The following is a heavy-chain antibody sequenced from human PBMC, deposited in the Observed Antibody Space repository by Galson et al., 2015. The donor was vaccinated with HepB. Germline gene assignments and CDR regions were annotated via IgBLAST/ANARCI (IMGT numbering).Heavy chain of an antibody. CDR3: ARASNYKFFDL. CDR1: GFTFSSYS. D-gene: IGHD4-11*01. J-gene: IGHJ2*01. V-gene: IGHV3-21*01. CDR2: ISGSSSYI. Sequence: SLRLSCAASGFTFSSYSMNWVRQAPGKGLEWVSSISGSSSYIYYADSVKGRFTISRDNAKNSLYLQMNSLRAEDTAVYYCARASNYKFFDLWGRGTLVTVSS.